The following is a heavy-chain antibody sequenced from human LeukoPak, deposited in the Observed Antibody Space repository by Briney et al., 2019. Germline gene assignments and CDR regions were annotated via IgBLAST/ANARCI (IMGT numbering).Heavy chain of an antibody. CDR1: GGSFSGYY. V-gene: IGHV4-34*01. CDR2: INHSGST. CDR3: ARVGMYSSAWYHY. D-gene: IGHD6-19*01. J-gene: IGHJ4*02. Sequence: PSETLSLTCAVYGGSFSGYYWSWIRQPPGKGLEWIGEINHSGSTNYNPSLKSRVTISVDTSKNQFSLKLSSVTAADTAVYYCARVGMYSSAWYHYWGQGTLVTVSS.